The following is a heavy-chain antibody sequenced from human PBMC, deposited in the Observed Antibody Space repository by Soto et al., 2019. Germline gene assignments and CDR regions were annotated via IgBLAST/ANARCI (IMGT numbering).Heavy chain of an antibody. CDR1: GYTFTSYG. CDR2: ISAYNGNT. V-gene: IGHV1-18*01. Sequence: ASVKVSCKASGYTFTSYGISWVRQAPGRGLEWMGWISAYNGNTNYAQRLQGRVTMTTDTSTSTAYMELRSLRSDDTAVYYCARGPQYCSSTSCYEDYWGQGTLVTVSS. J-gene: IGHJ4*02. D-gene: IGHD2-2*01. CDR3: ARGPQYCSSTSCYEDY.